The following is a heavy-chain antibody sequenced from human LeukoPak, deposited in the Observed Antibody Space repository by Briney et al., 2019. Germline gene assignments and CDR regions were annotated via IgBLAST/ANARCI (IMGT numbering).Heavy chain of an antibody. J-gene: IGHJ4*02. CDR2: ISGSGGST. V-gene: IGHV3-23*01. CDR3: AKDPRAIAVAGTFDY. Sequence: GESLRLSCAASGFTFSSYGMSWVRQAPGKGLEWASGISGSGGSTYYADSVKGRFTISRDNTKNTLYLQMNSLRAEDTAVYYCAKDPRAIAVAGTFDYWGQGTLVTVSS. D-gene: IGHD6-19*01. CDR1: GFTFSSYG.